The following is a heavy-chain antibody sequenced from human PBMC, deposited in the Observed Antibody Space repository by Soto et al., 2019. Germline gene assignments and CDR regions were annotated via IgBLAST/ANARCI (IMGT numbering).Heavy chain of an antibody. CDR2: IYYSGST. CDR3: ASGRITIFGVVIPDGMDV. J-gene: IGHJ6*02. D-gene: IGHD3-3*01. V-gene: IGHV4-31*03. CDR1: GGSISSGGYY. Sequence: PSETLSLTCTVSGGSISSGGYYWSWIRQHPGKGLEWIGYIYYSGSTYYSPSLKSRVTISVDTSKNQFSLKLSSVTAADTAVYYCASGRITIFGVVIPDGMDVWGQGTTVTVSS.